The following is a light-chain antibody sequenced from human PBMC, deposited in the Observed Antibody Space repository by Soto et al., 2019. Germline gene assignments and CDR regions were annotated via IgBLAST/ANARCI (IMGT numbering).Light chain of an antibody. J-gene: IGKJ1*01. CDR2: GAS. CDR3: QQSYSTPRT. Sequence: DIQLTQSPSSLSASMGDSVTITCRASQSITSFLNWYQQKPGEAPSLLIYGASSLQSGVPARFSGRGSGTDFTLTIFSLQAEDFATYYCQQSYSTPRTFGQGTKV. V-gene: IGKV1-39*01. CDR1: QSITSF.